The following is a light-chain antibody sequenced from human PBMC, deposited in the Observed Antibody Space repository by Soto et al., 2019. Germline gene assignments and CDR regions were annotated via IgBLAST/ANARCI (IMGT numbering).Light chain of an antibody. CDR3: HLYNIRPYT. J-gene: IGKJ2*01. Sequence: EIVMTQSPATLSVSPGERATLSCRASQSITSNLAWYQQKPGQAPRLLIYAASTRATGVPARFSASGSGTELTLTSSRLHSDDYANYYCHLYNIRPYTFGQGTKLE. CDR2: AAS. CDR1: QSITSN. V-gene: IGKV3-15*01.